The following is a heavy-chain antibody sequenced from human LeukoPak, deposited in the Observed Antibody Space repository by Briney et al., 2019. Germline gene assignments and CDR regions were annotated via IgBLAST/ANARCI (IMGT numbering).Heavy chain of an antibody. CDR1: GYTLTELS. CDR2: INPNSGGT. Sequence: ASVKVSCKVSGYTLTELSMHWVRQAPGKGLEWMGWINPNSGGTNYAQKFQGRVTMTRDTSISTAYMELSRLTSDDTAVYYCARGGGDFDWLFRLWGQGTLVTVSS. D-gene: IGHD3-9*01. J-gene: IGHJ4*02. CDR3: ARGGGDFDWLFRL. V-gene: IGHV1-2*02.